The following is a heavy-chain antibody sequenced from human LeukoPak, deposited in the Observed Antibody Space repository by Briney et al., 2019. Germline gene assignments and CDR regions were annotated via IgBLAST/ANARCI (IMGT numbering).Heavy chain of an antibody. D-gene: IGHD5-12*01. CDR3: ARGPSGYHNT. CDR1: GFTFGNFW. CDR2: INTDGTST. J-gene: IGHJ4*02. Sequence: GGSLRLSCAASGFTFGNFWMHWVRQAPGKGLEWVSRINTDGTSTNYADSVKGRFTISRDNSKNTLYLQMNSLRAEDTAVYYCARGPSGYHNTGGQGTLVTVSS. V-gene: IGHV3-74*01.